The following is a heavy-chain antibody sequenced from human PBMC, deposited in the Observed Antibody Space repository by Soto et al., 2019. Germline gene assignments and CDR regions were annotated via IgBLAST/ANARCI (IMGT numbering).Heavy chain of an antibody. J-gene: IGHJ3*02. CDR1: GYSFTSYW. CDR3: ARGGREQLVLDAFDI. CDR2: IYPGDSDT. D-gene: IGHD6-6*01. Sequence: GESLKISCKGSGYSFTSYWIGWVRQMPGKGLEWMGIIYPGDSDTRYSPSFQGQVTISADKSISTAYLQWSSLKASDTAMYYCARGGREQLVLDAFDIWGQGTMVTVSS. V-gene: IGHV5-51*01.